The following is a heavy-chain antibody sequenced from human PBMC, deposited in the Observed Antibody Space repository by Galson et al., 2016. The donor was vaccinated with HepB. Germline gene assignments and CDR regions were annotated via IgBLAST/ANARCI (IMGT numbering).Heavy chain of an antibody. D-gene: IGHD2-8*01. J-gene: IGHJ4*02. CDR2: MYSGGSK. V-gene: IGHV3-53*01. CDR1: GFLVNSNY. CDR3: ARGYTSGVPFW. Sequence: SLRLSCAVSGFLVNSNYMTWVRLAPGKGLEWVTIMYSGGSKQYAGSVKGRVTISRDTSSQTLFLEVSDLRAEDTGIYYCARGYTSGVPFWWGQGTLVTVFS.